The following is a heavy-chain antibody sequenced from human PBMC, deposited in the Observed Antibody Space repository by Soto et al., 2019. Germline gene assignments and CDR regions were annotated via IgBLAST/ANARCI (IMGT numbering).Heavy chain of an antibody. D-gene: IGHD3-3*01. CDR2: IWYDGSNK. CDR3: ARVLFTIPRRPGYGMDV. J-gene: IGHJ6*02. CDR1: GFTFSSYG. V-gene: IGHV3-33*01. Sequence: AGSLRLSRASSGFTFSSYGMRLLRQAPGKGLEWVAVIWYDGSNKYYADSVKGRFTISRDNSKNTLYLQMNSLRAEDTAVYYCARVLFTIPRRPGYGMDVWGQGTTVTVSS.